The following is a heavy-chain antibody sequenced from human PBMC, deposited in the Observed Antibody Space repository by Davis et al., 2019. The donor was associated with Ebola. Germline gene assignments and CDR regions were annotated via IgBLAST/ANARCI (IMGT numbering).Heavy chain of an antibody. D-gene: IGHD3-22*01. Sequence: ASVKVSCKASGYTFTSYAMHWVRQAPGQRLEWMGWINAGNGNTKYSQKFQGRVTITRDTSASTAYMELSSLRSEDTAVYYCARVRTYYYDSSGYSNAFDIWGQGTMVTVSS. V-gene: IGHV1-3*01. CDR3: ARVRTYYYDSSGYSNAFDI. J-gene: IGHJ3*02. CDR1: GYTFTSYA. CDR2: INAGNGNT.